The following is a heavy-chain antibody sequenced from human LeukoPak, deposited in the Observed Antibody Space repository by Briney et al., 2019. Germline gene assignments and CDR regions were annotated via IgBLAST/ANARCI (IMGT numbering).Heavy chain of an antibody. CDR3: ARVRSPGIAAAGPFDY. D-gene: IGHD6-13*01. CDR2: TYYSGST. CDR1: GGSISSYY. J-gene: IGHJ4*02. Sequence: PSETLSLTCTVSGGSISSYYWRWIRQPPGKGLEWIGYTYYSGSTNYNPSLKSRVTISVDTSKNQFSLKLSSVTAADTAVYYCARVRSPGIAAAGPFDYWGQGTLVTVSS. V-gene: IGHV4-59*01.